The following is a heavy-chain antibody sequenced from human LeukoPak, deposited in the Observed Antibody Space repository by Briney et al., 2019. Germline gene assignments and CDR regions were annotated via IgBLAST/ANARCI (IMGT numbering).Heavy chain of an antibody. CDR1: GYTFTGSY. V-gene: IGHV1-2*02. CDR3: ARDLTGVDYYDSSGYVYYYYMDV. Sequence: ASVKLSCKASGYTFTGSYMPSLRQAPGQRLEWMGWINPNSGGTNYSQKYPRRVTMNRDTSISAAYMELSRLRSDDTAVYYCARDLTGVDYYDSSGYVYYYYMDVWGKGTTVTVSS. D-gene: IGHD3-22*01. CDR2: INPNSGGT. J-gene: IGHJ6*03.